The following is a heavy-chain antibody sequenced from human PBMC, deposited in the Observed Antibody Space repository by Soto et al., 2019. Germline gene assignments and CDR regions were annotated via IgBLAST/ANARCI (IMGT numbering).Heavy chain of an antibody. CDR3: ARGEVTTGNDAFDI. CDR2: IYYSGST. CDR1: GGSVSSGSYY. J-gene: IGHJ3*02. Sequence: ATLSLTCPVSGGSVSSGSYYWSWIRQPPGKGLEWIGYIYYSGSTNYNPSLKSRVTISVDTSKNQFSLKLSSVTAADTAVYYCARGEVTTGNDAFDIWGQGTMVTVSS. V-gene: IGHV4-61*01. D-gene: IGHD3-3*01.